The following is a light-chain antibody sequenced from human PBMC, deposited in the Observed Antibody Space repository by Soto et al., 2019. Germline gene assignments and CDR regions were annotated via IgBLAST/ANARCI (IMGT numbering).Light chain of an antibody. Sequence: QSVLTQPPSASGTPGQRVTFSCSGSSSNIGGNTVSWFQHLPRTAPKLLIFSNSQRPSGVPDRFSGAKSGTSASLAISGLQSEDEANYYCSSYAGSNTLVFGGGTKLTVL. V-gene: IGLV1-44*01. CDR1: SSNIGGNT. CDR3: SSYAGSNTLV. J-gene: IGLJ2*01. CDR2: SNS.